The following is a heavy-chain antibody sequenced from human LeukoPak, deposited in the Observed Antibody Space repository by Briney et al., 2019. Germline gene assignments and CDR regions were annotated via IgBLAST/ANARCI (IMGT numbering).Heavy chain of an antibody. CDR1: GFTFSSYA. CDR3: ARDLGVFDAFDI. D-gene: IGHD3-10*01. J-gene: IGHJ3*02. Sequence: GGSLRLSCAASGFTFSSYAMSWVRQAPGKGLEWVANIKQDGSEKYYVDSVKGRFTISRDNAKNSLYLQMNSLRAEDTAVYYCARDLGVFDAFDIWGQGTMVTVSS. V-gene: IGHV3-7*01. CDR2: IKQDGSEK.